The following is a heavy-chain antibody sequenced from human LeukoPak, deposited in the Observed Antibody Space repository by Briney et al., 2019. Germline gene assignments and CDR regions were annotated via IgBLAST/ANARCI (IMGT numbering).Heavy chain of an antibody. CDR3: AKEYCGGDCSSDYFDY. CDR2: ISYDGNHE. V-gene: IGHV3-30*18. Sequence: QSGGSLRLSCAASGFTFSRYGMHWVRQAPGKGLDWVAVISYDGNHEYYADSVKGRFIISRDNSKNTVSLQMNGLTAEDTAVYYCAKEYCGGDCSSDYFDYWGQGTLVTVSS. CDR1: GFTFSRYG. J-gene: IGHJ4*02. D-gene: IGHD2-21*02.